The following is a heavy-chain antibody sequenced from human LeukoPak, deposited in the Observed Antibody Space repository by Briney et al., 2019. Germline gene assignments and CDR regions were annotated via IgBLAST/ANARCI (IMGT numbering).Heavy chain of an antibody. J-gene: IGHJ4*02. CDR1: GGSISSYY. Sequence: PSETLSLTCTVSGGSISSYYWSWIRQPPGKGLEWIGYIYYSGSTNYNPSLKSRVTKSVDTSKNQFSLKLSSVTAADTAVYYCARVSLGGYYSDYWGQGTLVTVSS. CDR2: IYYSGST. V-gene: IGHV4-59*01. CDR3: ARVSLGGYYSDY. D-gene: IGHD3-22*01.